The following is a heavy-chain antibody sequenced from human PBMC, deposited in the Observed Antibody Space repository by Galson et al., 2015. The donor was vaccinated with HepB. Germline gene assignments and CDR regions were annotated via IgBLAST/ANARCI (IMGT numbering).Heavy chain of an antibody. V-gene: IGHV1-46*01. D-gene: IGHD2-2*01. CDR3: ARVRYCSSTSCYGGAFDI. Sequence: SVKVSCKASGYTFTSYYMHWVRQAPGQGLEWMGIINPSGGSTSYAQKFQGRVTMTRDTSTSTVYMELSSLRSEDTAVYYCARVRYCSSTSCYGGAFDIWGQGTMVTVSS. CDR2: INPSGGST. CDR1: GYTFTSYY. J-gene: IGHJ3*02.